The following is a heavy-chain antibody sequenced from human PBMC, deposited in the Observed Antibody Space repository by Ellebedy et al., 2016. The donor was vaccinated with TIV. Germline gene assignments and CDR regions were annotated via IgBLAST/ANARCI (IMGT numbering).Heavy chain of an antibody. Sequence: PGGSLRLSCEASGFTFRSYGMHWVRQAPGKGLEWVAVISYHGSHKYYADSVKGRFTISRDNSKNTLYVQMNSLRGEDTAVYYCARDMGTIAASGLDYWGPGTLVTVSS. CDR3: ARDMGTIAASGLDY. D-gene: IGHD6-25*01. V-gene: IGHV3-30*03. CDR2: ISYHGSHK. J-gene: IGHJ4*02. CDR1: GFTFRSYG.